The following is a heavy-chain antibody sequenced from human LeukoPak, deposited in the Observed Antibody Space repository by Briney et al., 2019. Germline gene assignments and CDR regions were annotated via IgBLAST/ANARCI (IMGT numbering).Heavy chain of an antibody. D-gene: IGHD5-24*01. J-gene: IGHJ6*02. Sequence: GGSLRLSCAASGFTFSSYWMHWVRQAPGKGLEWVAVISYDGSNKYYADSVKGRFTISRDNSKNTLYLQMNSLRAEDTAVYYCARGLDDYYYYGMDVWGQGTTVTVSS. V-gene: IGHV3-30*03. CDR3: ARGLDDYYYYGMDV. CDR2: ISYDGSNK. CDR1: GFTFSSYW.